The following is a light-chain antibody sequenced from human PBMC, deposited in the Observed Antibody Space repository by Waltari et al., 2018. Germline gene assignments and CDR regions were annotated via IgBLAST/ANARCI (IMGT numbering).Light chain of an antibody. CDR2: AAS. CDR1: QTISSF. CDR3: QQTYSSPRT. Sequence: DIQMTQSPSSLSASVGDRVTITCRASQTISSFLNWYQQKPGKATKLLIYAASSLESGVPSRFSGSGSGTEFTLTISSLQPEDFATYSCQQTYSSPRTFGQGTKVEIK. J-gene: IGKJ1*01. V-gene: IGKV1-39*01.